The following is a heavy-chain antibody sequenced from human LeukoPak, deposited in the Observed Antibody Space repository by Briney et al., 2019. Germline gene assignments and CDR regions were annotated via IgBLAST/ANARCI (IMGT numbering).Heavy chain of an antibody. Sequence: GRSLRLSCAASGFTFSTYGMHWVRQAPGKGLEWVAIIWYDGSNKYYADSVKGRFTISRDNSKNTLYLQMNSLRAEDTAVYYCASDLGALFDYWGQGTLVTVSS. D-gene: IGHD3-16*01. CDR2: IWYDGSNK. V-gene: IGHV3-33*01. CDR3: ASDLGALFDY. CDR1: GFTFSTYG. J-gene: IGHJ4*02.